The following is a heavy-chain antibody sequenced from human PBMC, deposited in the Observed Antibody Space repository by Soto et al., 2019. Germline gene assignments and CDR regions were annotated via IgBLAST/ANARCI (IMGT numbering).Heavy chain of an antibody. CDR3: AREYDYSKPFDY. CDR1: GYTFTSYA. CDR2: INAGNGNT. Sequence: ASVKVSCKASGYTFTSYAMHWVRQAPGQRLEWMGWINAGNGNTKYSQKFQGRVTITRDTSASTAYMELSSLRSEDTAVYYCAREYDYSKPFDYWGQGTLVTVSS. V-gene: IGHV1-3*01. D-gene: IGHD4-4*01. J-gene: IGHJ4*02.